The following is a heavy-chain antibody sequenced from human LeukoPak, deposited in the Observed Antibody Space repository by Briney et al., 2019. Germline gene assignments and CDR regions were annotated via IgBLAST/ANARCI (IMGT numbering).Heavy chain of an antibody. V-gene: IGHV1-18*01. D-gene: IGHD6-19*01. CDR3: ARAGWYELPRYAFDI. CDR2: ISAYNGYT. Sequence: ASVKVSCKASGGTFSNYAISWVRQAPGQGLEWMGWISAYNGYTNYAQKLQGRVTITTDTSTSTAYMELRSLRSDDTAVYYCARAGWYELPRYAFDIWGQGTMVTVSS. J-gene: IGHJ3*02. CDR1: GGTFSNYA.